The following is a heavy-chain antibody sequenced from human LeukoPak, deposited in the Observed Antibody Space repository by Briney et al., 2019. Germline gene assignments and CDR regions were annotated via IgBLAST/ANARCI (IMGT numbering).Heavy chain of an antibody. CDR2: ISSSGSTI. CDR3: ARTLPSRPTYYDFWSGYPNWFDP. CDR1: GFTFSDYY. Sequence: MPRGSLRLSCAASGFTFSDYYMSWIRQAPGKGLEWVSYISSSGSTIYYADSVKGRFTISRDNAKNSLYLQMNSLRAEDTAVYYCARTLPSRPTYYDFWSGYPNWFDPWGQGTLVTVSS. J-gene: IGHJ5*02. D-gene: IGHD3-3*01. V-gene: IGHV3-11*01.